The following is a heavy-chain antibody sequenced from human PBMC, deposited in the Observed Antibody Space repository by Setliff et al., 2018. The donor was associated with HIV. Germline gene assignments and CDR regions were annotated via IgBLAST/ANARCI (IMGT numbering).Heavy chain of an antibody. D-gene: IGHD5-12*01. Sequence: SETLSLTCAVYGGSVSGHYWGWFRQPPGKGLEWIGHVYTTGGTNYNPSLESRLTISVDTSRNQFSLRLSSVTAADTAIYYCARGGPAVAYAVDVWGQGTTVTVSS. CDR2: VYTTGGT. V-gene: IGHV4-4*08. CDR1: GGSVSGHY. J-gene: IGHJ6*02. CDR3: ARGGPAVAYAVDV.